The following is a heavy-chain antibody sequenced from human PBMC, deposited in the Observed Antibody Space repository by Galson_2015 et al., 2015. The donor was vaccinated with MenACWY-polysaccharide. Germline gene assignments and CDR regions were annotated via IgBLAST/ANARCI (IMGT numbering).Heavy chain of an antibody. J-gene: IGHJ4*02. CDR3: AKIPTVGATYFGY. V-gene: IGHV1-2*02. CDR2: IDPKRGGT. D-gene: IGHD1-26*01. CDR1: GYIFTDFY. Sequence: SVKVSCKAPGYIFTDFYIHWVREAPGQGLEWVGWIDPKRGGTNYAQKFQGRVTMTRDTSISTAYLELSSLRADDTAVYYCAKIPTVGATYFGYWGQGTLVTVSS.